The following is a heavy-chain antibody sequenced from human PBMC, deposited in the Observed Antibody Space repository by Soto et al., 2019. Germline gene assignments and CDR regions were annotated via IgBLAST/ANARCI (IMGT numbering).Heavy chain of an antibody. CDR3: VGGQYYFDY. CDR2: ISYDGSNK. V-gene: IGHV3-30*03. CDR1: GFPFTPYG. Sequence: QVQLVESGGAVVQLGRSLRLSCAASGFPFTPYGMHWVREGPGKGLEWVAVISYDGSNKFYADSVKGRFTISRDNSKNTLYLQMSSLRPDDTALYYCVGGQYYFDYRGQGTLVIVSS. J-gene: IGHJ4*02. D-gene: IGHD3-10*01.